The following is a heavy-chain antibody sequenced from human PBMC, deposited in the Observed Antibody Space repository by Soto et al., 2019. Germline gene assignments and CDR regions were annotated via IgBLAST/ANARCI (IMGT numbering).Heavy chain of an antibody. Sequence: SETLSLTCTVSGDSFSRYKWSWIRQPPGKGLEYIGYMYSSGYTDYNPSLKSRVTMSLDTSKNQYSLKLTSATAADTAVYYCAREWYAFDYCGQGPLVTVSS. CDR2: MYSSGYT. CDR3: AREWYAFDY. CDR1: GDSFSRYK. V-gene: IGHV4-59*01. J-gene: IGHJ4*02. D-gene: IGHD2-15*01.